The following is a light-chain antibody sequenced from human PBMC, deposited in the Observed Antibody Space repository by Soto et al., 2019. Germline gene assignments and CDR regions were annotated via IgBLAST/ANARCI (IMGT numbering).Light chain of an antibody. V-gene: IGKV1-12*01. CDR1: QSISSW. CDR2: TAS. J-gene: IGKJ4*01. CDR3: QHVTTFPA. Sequence: DIRMTQSPSSVSASVGDRVTITCRASQSISSWLAWYQQKPGKVPKLLIHTASKFQSGVPSRFSGSGSGTDFTLTISSLQPEDFAAYYCQHVTTFPAFGGGTKVEIK.